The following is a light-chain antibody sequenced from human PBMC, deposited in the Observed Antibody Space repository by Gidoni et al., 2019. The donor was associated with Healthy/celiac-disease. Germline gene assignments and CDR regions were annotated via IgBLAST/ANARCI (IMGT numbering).Light chain of an antibody. CDR1: QSVSSSY. CDR2: GAS. J-gene: IGKJ3*01. V-gene: IGKV3-20*01. Sequence: EIVRTKSPGTLSLSPGERATLSCRASQSVSSSYLTWYQQKTGQAPRPLIYGASNRANGIPDRFSGSGAGTDFTLTISRLEAEDFAVYYCQQDGSSPRGFTFGPGTKVDIK. CDR3: QQDGSSPRGFT.